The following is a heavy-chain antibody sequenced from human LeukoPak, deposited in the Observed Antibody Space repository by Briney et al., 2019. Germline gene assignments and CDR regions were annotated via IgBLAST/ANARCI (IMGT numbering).Heavy chain of an antibody. V-gene: IGHV3-9*01. Sequence: PGGSLRLSCAASGFTFDDYAMHWVRQAPGKGLEWVSGISWNSGSIGYADSVKGRFTISRDNAKNSLYLQMNSLRAEDTALYYCAKALMVRGLSDIWGQGTMVTVSS. J-gene: IGHJ3*02. CDR3: AKALMVRGLSDI. D-gene: IGHD3-10*01. CDR2: ISWNSGSI. CDR1: GFTFDDYA.